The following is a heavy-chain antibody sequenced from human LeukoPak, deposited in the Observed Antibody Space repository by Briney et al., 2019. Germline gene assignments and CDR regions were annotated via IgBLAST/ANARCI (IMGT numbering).Heavy chain of an antibody. CDR3: ARSRDPHYYYYYMDV. CDR1: GFTFSSYE. J-gene: IGHJ6*03. V-gene: IGHV3-48*03. CDR2: ISSSGSTI. D-gene: IGHD2-21*02. Sequence: GGSLRLSCAASGFTFSSYEMNWVRQAPGKGLEWVSYISSSGSTIYYADSVKGRFTSSRDNAKNSLYPQMNSLRAEDTAVYYCARSRDPHYYYYYMDVWGKGTTVTISS.